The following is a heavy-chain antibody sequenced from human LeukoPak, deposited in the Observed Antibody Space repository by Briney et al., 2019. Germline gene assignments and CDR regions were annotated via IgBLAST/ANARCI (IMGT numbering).Heavy chain of an antibody. CDR1: GYSISSGHY. D-gene: IGHD1-26*01. CDR2: IYHSGST. CDR3: GRAQGATDY. V-gene: IGHV4-38-2*01. Sequence: SETLSLTCAVSGYSISSGHYWGWIRQPPGKGLEWIGSIYHSGSTYYNPSPKSRVTISVDTSKNQFSLKVNSVTAADTAVYYCGRAQGATDYWGQGTLVTVSS. J-gene: IGHJ4*02.